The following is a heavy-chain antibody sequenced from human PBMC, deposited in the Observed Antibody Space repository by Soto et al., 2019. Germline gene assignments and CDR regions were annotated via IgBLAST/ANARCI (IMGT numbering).Heavy chain of an antibody. D-gene: IGHD2-15*01. Sequence: GGSLSLSCAASGFSFGSSAMGWFRQTPRRGQEWVSGIRDGRAYYADFVKGRFTISRDGSQNTLYLQMDSLRADDTAVYYCAKGLRSGPDGGNTLYYYRARRTLVTVSS. CDR1: GFSFGSSA. V-gene: IGHV3-23*01. CDR3: AKGLRSGPDGGNTLYYY. CDR2: IRDGRA. J-gene: IGHJ4*02.